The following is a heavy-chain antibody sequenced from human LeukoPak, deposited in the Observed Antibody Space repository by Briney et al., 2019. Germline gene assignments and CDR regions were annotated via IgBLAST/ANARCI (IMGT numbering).Heavy chain of an antibody. Sequence: GESLKISCKGYGYNFTSYWIGWVRQMPGKGLEWMGIIYPGDSDTRYSPSFQGQVTISADKSISTAYLQWSSLKASDTAMYYCARHGRPDIVATQFDYWGQGTLVTVSS. D-gene: IGHD5-12*01. CDR1: GYNFTSYW. CDR2: IYPGDSDT. J-gene: IGHJ4*02. CDR3: ARHGRPDIVATQFDY. V-gene: IGHV5-51*01.